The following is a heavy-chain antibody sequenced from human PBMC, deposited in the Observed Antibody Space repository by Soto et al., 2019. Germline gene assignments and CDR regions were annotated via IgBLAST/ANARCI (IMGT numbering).Heavy chain of an antibody. Sequence: QLQLQESGPGLVKPAETLSLKCAVSGGSVSSGNYFWGWIRQPPGKGLVWIGNIYYNGDTYYSPSLKSRVAMSVVTAQNQFSPRLTSVTAADTAVYYYARRLIDYCNQGHAFDFWGQGTLVTVSS. J-gene: IGHJ3*01. CDR2: IYYNGDT. CDR1: GGSVSSGNYF. D-gene: IGHD4-4*01. CDR3: ARRLIDYCNQGHAFDF. V-gene: IGHV4-39*01.